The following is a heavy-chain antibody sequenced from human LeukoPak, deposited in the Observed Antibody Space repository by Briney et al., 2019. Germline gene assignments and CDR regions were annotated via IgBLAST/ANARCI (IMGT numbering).Heavy chain of an antibody. CDR3: ARTFRVNPGTDFDY. CDR2: MSPNSGDT. J-gene: IGHJ4*02. D-gene: IGHD3-3*01. Sequence: ASEKVSCKASGYTFTSYDINWVRQAPGQGLEWMGWMSPNSGDTGCAQKFQGGVTMTRDTSIGTAYMELSSLRSEDTAVYYCARTFRVNPGTDFDYWGQGTLVTVSS. V-gene: IGHV1-8*01. CDR1: GYTFTSYD.